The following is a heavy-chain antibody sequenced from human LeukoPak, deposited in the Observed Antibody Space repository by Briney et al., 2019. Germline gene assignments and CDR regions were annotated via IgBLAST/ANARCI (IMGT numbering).Heavy chain of an antibody. D-gene: IGHD5-12*01. CDR1: GGSISTYY. CDR3: ARSRAYDYHFDN. Sequence: SETLSLTCTVSGGSISTYYWTWIRQPPGKGLEWIGYIYYSGSTNYNPSLKSRVTISVDTSKNQFSLKLTSVTAADTAVYYCARSRAYDYHFDNWGQGTLVTVSS. J-gene: IGHJ4*02. V-gene: IGHV4-59*01. CDR2: IYYSGST.